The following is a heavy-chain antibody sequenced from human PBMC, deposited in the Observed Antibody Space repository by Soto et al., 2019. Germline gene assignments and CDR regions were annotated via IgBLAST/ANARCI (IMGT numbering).Heavy chain of an antibody. Sequence: PVGSLRLSCAASGFTFSSYGMHWVRQAPGKGLEWVAVISYDGSNKYYADSVKGRFTISRDNSKNTLYLQMNSLRAEDTAVYYCAKDPGARGGYYYYGMDVWGQGTTVTVSS. V-gene: IGHV3-30*18. CDR1: GFTFSSYG. D-gene: IGHD1-26*01. CDR3: AKDPGARGGYYYYGMDV. CDR2: ISYDGSNK. J-gene: IGHJ6*02.